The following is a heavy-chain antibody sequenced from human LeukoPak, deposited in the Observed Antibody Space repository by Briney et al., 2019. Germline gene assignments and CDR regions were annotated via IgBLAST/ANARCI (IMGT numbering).Heavy chain of an antibody. Sequence: SQTLSLTCTVSGGSISSGGYYWSWIRQHPGKGLEWIGYIYYSGSTYYNPSLKSRVTISVDTSKNQFSPKLSSVTAADTAVYYCARALGYYDSSGYYYFDYWGQGTLVTVSS. J-gene: IGHJ4*02. D-gene: IGHD3-22*01. V-gene: IGHV4-31*03. CDR2: IYYSGST. CDR1: GGSISSGGYY. CDR3: ARALGYYDSSGYYYFDY.